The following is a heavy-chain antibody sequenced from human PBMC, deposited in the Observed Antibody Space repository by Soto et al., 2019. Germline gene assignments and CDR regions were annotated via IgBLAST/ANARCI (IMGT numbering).Heavy chain of an antibody. D-gene: IGHD5-12*01. CDR3: ARESGEATATLDYYYFYMDV. CDR2: LNPNSGGT. V-gene: IGHV1-2*07. CDR1: GYRFSDYY. J-gene: IGHJ6*03. Sequence: QVQLVQSGAEVKKPGASVTVSCKASGYRFSDYYLHWVRQAPGQGTEWMGWLNPNSGGTKYAHKYQGRVTKTRHTSVRTAFMALNWLKYDDTAVYYCARESGEATATLDYYYFYMDVWGIGTTVTVSS.